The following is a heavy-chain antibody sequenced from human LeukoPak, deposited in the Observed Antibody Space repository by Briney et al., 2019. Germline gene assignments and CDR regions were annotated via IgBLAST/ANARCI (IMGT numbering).Heavy chain of an antibody. CDR2: ISAHNGNT. V-gene: IGHV1-18*01. CDR1: GYTFTSYG. J-gene: IGHJ5*02. Sequence: ASVKVSCKASGYTFTSYGISWVRQAPGQGLEWMGWISAHNGNTNYAQKLQGRVTMTTDTSTSTAYMELRSLRSDDTAVYYCARRPGLGYCSSTSCIGNWFDPWGQGTLVTVSS. CDR3: ARRPGLGYCSSTSCIGNWFDP. D-gene: IGHD2-2*01.